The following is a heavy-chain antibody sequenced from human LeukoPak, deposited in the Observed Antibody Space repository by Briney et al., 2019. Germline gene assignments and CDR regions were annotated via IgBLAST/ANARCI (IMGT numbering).Heavy chain of an antibody. Sequence: SETLSLTCTVSGGSISSYHWSRIRQPPGKGLEWIGNIYSSGNTYYNASLKSRVTIYIDTSKNQFSLNLSSVTAADTAVYYCAKSGGSGLIDYWGQGTLVTVPS. D-gene: IGHD1-26*01. V-gene: IGHV4-59*04. J-gene: IGHJ4*02. CDR3: AKSGGSGLIDY. CDR2: IYSSGNT. CDR1: GGSISSYH.